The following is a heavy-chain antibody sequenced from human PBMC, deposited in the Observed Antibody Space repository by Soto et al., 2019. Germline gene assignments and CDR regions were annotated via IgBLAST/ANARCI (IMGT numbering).Heavy chain of an antibody. CDR2: IDLGGIA. V-gene: IGHV3-66*01. D-gene: IGHD3-3*02. CDR1: GFSVSRSY. Sequence: QLVESGGGLVQPGGSLRLSCAASGFSVSRSYMTWVRQAPGKGLEWVSIIDLGGIAHYTDSVKGRFTISRDSSQNTLYLQMPSLRAEDTAVYFCARDPFSDYYYYGLDVWGQGTTVTVSS. J-gene: IGHJ6*02. CDR3: ARDPFSDYYYYGLDV.